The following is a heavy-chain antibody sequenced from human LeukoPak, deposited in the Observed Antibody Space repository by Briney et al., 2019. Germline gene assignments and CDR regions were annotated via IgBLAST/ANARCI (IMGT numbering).Heavy chain of an antibody. CDR3: ARDHEGFDY. CDR1: GYTFTSNY. V-gene: IGHV1-46*01. Sequence: ASVKVSCTASGYTFTSNYIHWVRQAPGQGLEWMGMIYPRDGSTSYAQKFQGRVTVTRDTSTSTVHMELSGLRSEDTAVYYCARDHEGFDYWGQGTLVTVSS. J-gene: IGHJ4*02. CDR2: IYPRDGST.